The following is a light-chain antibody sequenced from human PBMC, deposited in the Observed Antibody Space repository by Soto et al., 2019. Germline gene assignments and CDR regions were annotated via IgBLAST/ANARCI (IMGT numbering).Light chain of an antibody. CDR1: SSDIGDYHY. CDR2: EVT. V-gene: IGLV2-14*03. J-gene: IGLJ2*01. CDR3: SSYTISNTLI. Sequence: QSALTQPASVSGSPGQSITISCTGTSSDIGDYHYVSWFQQHPGKAPQLMIYEVTRRPSGISNRFSGSKSGNTASLTISGLQADDEADYYCSSYTISNTLIFGGGTKVTVL.